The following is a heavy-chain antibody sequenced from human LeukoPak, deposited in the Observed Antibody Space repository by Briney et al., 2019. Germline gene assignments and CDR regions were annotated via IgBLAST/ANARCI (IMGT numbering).Heavy chain of an antibody. V-gene: IGHV3-48*04. CDR1: GFTFSSFS. J-gene: IGHJ6*04. D-gene: IGHD3-10*02. Sequence: GGSLRLSCAASGFTFSSFSMNWVRQAPGKGLEWVSYISTSSSTIYYADTVKGRFTISRDNAKNSLYLQMNSLRAEDTAVYYCAELGITMIGGVWGKGTTVTISS. CDR2: ISTSSSTI. CDR3: AELGITMIGGV.